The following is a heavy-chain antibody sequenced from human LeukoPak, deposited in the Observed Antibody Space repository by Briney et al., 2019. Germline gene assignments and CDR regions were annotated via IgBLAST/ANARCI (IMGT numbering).Heavy chain of an antibody. J-gene: IGHJ2*01. V-gene: IGHV4-59*01. D-gene: IGHD6-13*01. CDR1: GGSISSYY. CDR2: IYYSGST. Sequence: PSETLSLTCTVSGGSISSYYWSWIRQPPGKGLEWIGYIYYSGSTNYNPSLKSRVTISVDTSKNQFSLKLSSVTAAGTAVYYCARGYGLGIAAAGGPYWYFDLWGRGTLVTVSS. CDR3: ARGYGLGIAAAGGPYWYFDL.